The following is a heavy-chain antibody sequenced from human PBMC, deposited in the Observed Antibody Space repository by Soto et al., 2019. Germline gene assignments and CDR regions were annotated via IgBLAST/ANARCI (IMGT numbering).Heavy chain of an antibody. V-gene: IGHV4-61*01. CDR3: ARALLLRLGELSVRRTDYGMDV. CDR2: IYYSGST. Sequence: LSETLSLTCTVSGGSVSSGSYYWSWIRQPPGKGLEWIGYIYYSGSTNYNPSLKSRVTISVDTSKNQFSLKLSSVTAADTAVYYCARALLLRLGELSVRRTDYGMDVWGQGTTVT. CDR1: GGSVSSGSYY. J-gene: IGHJ6*02. D-gene: IGHD3-16*02.